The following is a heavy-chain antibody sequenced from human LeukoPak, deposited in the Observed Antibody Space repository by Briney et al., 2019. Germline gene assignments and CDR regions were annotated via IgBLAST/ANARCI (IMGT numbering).Heavy chain of an antibody. V-gene: IGHV4-38-2*02. Sequence: SETLSLTCTVSGYSISSGYYWSWIRQPPGKGLEWIGEINHSGSTNYNPSLKSRVTISVDTSKNQFSLKLSSVTAADTAVYYCARDGLPLIWGQGTLVTVSS. CDR1: GYSISSGYY. CDR2: INHSGST. CDR3: ARDGLPLI. J-gene: IGHJ4*02.